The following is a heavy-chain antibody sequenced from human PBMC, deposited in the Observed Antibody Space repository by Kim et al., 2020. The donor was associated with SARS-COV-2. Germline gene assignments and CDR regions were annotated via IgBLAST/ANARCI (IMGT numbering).Heavy chain of an antibody. Sequence: SETLSLTCTVSGGSISSYYWSWIRQPPGKGLEWIGYIYYSGSTNYNPSIKSRVTISVDTSKNQFSLKLSSVTAADTAVYYCARHGRGILLWFGDPDYWGQGTLVTVSS. D-gene: IGHD3-10*01. CDR3: ARHGRGILLWFGDPDY. CDR1: GGSISSYY. J-gene: IGHJ4*02. CDR2: IYYSGST. V-gene: IGHV4-59*08.